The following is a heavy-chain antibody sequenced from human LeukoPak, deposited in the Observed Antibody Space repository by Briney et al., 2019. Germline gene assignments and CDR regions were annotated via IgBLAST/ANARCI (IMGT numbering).Heavy chain of an antibody. CDR3: ARGEGWFDP. CDR2: INQDGSEN. V-gene: IGHV3-7*01. J-gene: IGHJ5*02. Sequence: GRSLRLSCAASGFTFSSYAMHWVRQAPGKGLEWVANINQDGSENYDVDSVKGRFTISRDNAKNSLYLQMNSLRVEDTAVYYCARGEGWFDPWGQGTLVTVSS. CDR1: GFTFSSYA.